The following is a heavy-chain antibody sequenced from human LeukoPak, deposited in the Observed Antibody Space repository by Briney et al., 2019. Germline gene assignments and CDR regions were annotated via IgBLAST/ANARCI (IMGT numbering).Heavy chain of an antibody. CDR2: ISWNSGSI. CDR1: GFTFDDYA. J-gene: IGHJ4*02. Sequence: GWSLRLSCAASGFTFDDYAMHGVRQAPGKGREGVSGISWNSGSIGYADSVKGRFTISRDNAKNSLYLQMNSLRAEDTASYYCARDIRVRSSSYFDYWGQGTLVTVSS. CDR3: ARDIRVRSSSYFDY. V-gene: IGHV3-9*01. D-gene: IGHD6-13*01.